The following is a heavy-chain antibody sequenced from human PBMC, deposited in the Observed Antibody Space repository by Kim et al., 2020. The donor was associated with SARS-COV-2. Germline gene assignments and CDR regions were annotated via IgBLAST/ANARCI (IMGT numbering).Heavy chain of an antibody. Sequence: QKFQGRVTMTRDTSISTAYMELSRLRSDDTAVYYCAREASPYYYYGMDVWGQGTTVTVSS. J-gene: IGHJ6*02. V-gene: IGHV1-2*02. D-gene: IGHD1-26*01. CDR3: AREASPYYYYGMDV.